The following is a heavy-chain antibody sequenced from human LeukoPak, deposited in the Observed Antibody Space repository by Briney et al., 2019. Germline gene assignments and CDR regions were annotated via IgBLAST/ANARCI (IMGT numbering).Heavy chain of an antibody. Sequence: SETLSLTCTVSGGSVSSSSYYWSWIRRPPGKGLEWIGYIYYSGSTSYNPSLKSRVTISLDTSKNQFSLRLSSVTAADTAVYYCARDQVGSYFDYWGQGTLVTVSS. CDR3: ARDQVGSYFDY. D-gene: IGHD3-10*01. J-gene: IGHJ4*02. CDR2: IYYSGST. V-gene: IGHV4-61*01. CDR1: GGSVSSSSYY.